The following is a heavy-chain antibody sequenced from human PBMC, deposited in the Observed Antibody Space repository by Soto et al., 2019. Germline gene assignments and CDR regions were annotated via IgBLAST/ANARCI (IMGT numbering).Heavy chain of an antibody. V-gene: IGHV4-59*01. CDR1: GGSISSYY. D-gene: IGHD3-3*01. CDR2: IYYSGST. Sequence: SETLSLTCTVSGGSISSYYWSWIRQPPGKGLEWIGYIYYSGSTNYNPSLKSRVTISVDTSKNQFSLKLSSVTAADTAVYYCARDALAPYDFWSGPRPDYYYGMDVWGQGTTVTVSS. CDR3: ARDALAPYDFWSGPRPDYYYGMDV. J-gene: IGHJ6*02.